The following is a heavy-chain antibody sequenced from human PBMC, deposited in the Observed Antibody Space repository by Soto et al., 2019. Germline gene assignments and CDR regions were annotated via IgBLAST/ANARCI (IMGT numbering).Heavy chain of an antibody. J-gene: IGHJ4*02. D-gene: IGHD2-2*01. CDR3: AKTRRASSSFYHFDF. CDR1: EFTFSSYA. Sequence: GGSLRLSCAASEFTFSSYAMSWVRQAPGKELEWVSAISGSGGSTSYADSVKGRFTISRDNSKNTLYLQMNSLRAEDTAVYYCAKTRRASSSFYHFDFWGQGALVTVSS. V-gene: IGHV3-23*01. CDR2: ISGSGGST.